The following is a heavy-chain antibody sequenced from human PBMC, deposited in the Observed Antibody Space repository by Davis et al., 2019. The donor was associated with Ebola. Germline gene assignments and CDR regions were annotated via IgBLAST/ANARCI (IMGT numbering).Heavy chain of an antibody. Sequence: GESLKISCAASGFTFRSYVMSWVRQAPGQGLEWVSAISDHTYNTYYADSLRGRFTISRDNSKNTLYLQINSLTAEDTAVYYCAKGTGATPAYHFDLWGQGTLVTVSS. V-gene: IGHV3-23*01. D-gene: IGHD1-26*01. J-gene: IGHJ4*02. CDR2: ISDHTYNT. CDR3: AKGTGATPAYHFDL. CDR1: GFTFRSYV.